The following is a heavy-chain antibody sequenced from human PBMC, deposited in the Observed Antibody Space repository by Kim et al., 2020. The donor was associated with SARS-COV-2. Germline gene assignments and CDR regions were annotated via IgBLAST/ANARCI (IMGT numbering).Heavy chain of an antibody. V-gene: IGHV3-23*01. CDR3: AIGVYSSGWFGVDY. D-gene: IGHD6-19*01. CDR2: ISGSGDRT. Sequence: GGSLRLSCAASGFSFSGYGMNWVRQAPGKGLEWVSGISGSGDRTFYADSVKGRFTISRDNSKNTLYLQMNSLRAEDTAVYYCAIGVYSSGWFGVDYWGQGTLVTVSS. J-gene: IGHJ4*02. CDR1: GFSFSGYG.